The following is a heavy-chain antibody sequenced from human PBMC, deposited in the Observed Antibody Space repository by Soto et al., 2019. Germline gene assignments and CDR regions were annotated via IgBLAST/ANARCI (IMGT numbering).Heavy chain of an antibody. J-gene: IGHJ6*03. D-gene: IGHD2-2*01. CDR3: ARESHIVVVPAEAYYYYYYMDV. Sequence: GGSLRVSCAASGFTFSSYWMSWVRQAPGKGLEWVANIKQDGSEKYYVDSVKGRFTISRDNAKNSLYLQMNSLRAEDTAVYYCARESHIVVVPAEAYYYYYYMDVWGKGTTVTVSS. CDR2: IKQDGSEK. CDR1: GFTFSSYW. V-gene: IGHV3-7*01.